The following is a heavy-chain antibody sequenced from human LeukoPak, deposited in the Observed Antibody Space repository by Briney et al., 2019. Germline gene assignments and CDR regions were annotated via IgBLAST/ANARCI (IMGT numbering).Heavy chain of an antibody. CDR3: ARGGNYYGSSGYYIDAFDI. CDR2: IYPGDSDT. J-gene: IGHJ3*02. Sequence: GESLKISCKGSGYSFTSYWIGWVRQMPGKGLEWMGIIYPGDSDTRYSPSFQGQVTISADKSISTAYLQWSSLKASDTAMYYCARGGNYYGSSGYYIDAFDIWGQGTMVTVSS. CDR1: GYSFTSYW. V-gene: IGHV5-51*01. D-gene: IGHD3-22*01.